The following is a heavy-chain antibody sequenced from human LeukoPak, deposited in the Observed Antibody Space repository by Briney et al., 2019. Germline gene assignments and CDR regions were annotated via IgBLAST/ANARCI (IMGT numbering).Heavy chain of an antibody. CDR1: GGSIRSYY. D-gene: IGHD6-13*01. J-gene: IGHJ4*02. V-gene: IGHV4-59*08. Sequence: SETLSLTCTVSGGSIRSYYWSWIRQPPGKGLGWIGYIHYTGSTNYNPSLKSRVTISVDTSKNQFSLQLSSVTATDTAVYFCARHSSSWYPDYWGQGTLVTVCS. CDR2: IHYTGST. CDR3: ARHSSSWYPDY.